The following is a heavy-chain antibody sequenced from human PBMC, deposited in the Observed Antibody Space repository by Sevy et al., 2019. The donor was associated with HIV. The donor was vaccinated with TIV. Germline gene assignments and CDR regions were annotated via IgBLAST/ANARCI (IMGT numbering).Heavy chain of an antibody. V-gene: IGHV4-59*12. CDR2: ISYTGST. J-gene: IGHJ4*02. CDR1: GGSISSYY. Sequence: SETLSLTCTVSGGSISSYYWSWIRQPPGKGLEWIGYISYTGSTNYNPSLKSRVTISVDTSKNHFSLKLTSVTAADTAVYYCARVGPASGDQWNPLDFWGQGTLVTVSS. CDR3: ARVGPASGDQWNPLDF. D-gene: IGHD1-1*01.